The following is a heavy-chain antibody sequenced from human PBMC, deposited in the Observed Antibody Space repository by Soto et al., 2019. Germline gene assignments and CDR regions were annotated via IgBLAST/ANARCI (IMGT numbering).Heavy chain of an antibody. D-gene: IGHD1-26*01. Sequence: EVQLVESGGGLVQPGRSLRLSCAASGFTYDDYDMHWVRQAPGKGLEWVSAISWNSGRTAYADSVEGRFTISRDNAKNPLYRPTKRLKAEDTGLYHGAKGRGGSYGGGAFDYWGQGTLVTVSS. CDR2: ISWNSGRT. CDR1: GFTYDDYD. J-gene: IGHJ4*02. V-gene: IGHV3-9*01. CDR3: AKGRGGSYGGGAFDY.